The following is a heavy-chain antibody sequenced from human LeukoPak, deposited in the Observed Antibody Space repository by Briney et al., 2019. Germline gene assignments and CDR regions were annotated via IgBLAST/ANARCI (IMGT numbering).Heavy chain of an antibody. D-gene: IGHD3-22*01. CDR1: GFTFGDYA. CDR2: IRSKAYGGTT. V-gene: IGHV3-49*03. CDR3: TRDQVGYYDSSGYYDRDYYGMDV. J-gene: IGHJ6*02. Sequence: GRSLRLSCTASGFTFGDYAMSWFRQAPGKGLEWVGFIRSKAYGGTTEYAASVKGRFTISRDDSKSIAYLQMNSLKTEDTAVYYCTRDQVGYYDSSGYYDRDYYGMDVWGQGTTVTVSS.